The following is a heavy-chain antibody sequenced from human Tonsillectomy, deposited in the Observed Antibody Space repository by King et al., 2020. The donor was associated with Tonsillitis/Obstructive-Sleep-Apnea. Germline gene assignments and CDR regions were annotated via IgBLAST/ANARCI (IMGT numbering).Heavy chain of an antibody. CDR2: ISSSGSTI. J-gene: IGHJ3*02. Sequence: QLVQSGGGLIQPGGSLRLSCAASGFTFSSYEMNWVRQAPGKGLEWVSYISSSGSTIYYADSVKGRFTISRDNAKNSLYLQMNSLRAEDTAVYYCARDSGAYYGSGSPSPDDAFDIWGQGTMVTVSS. V-gene: IGHV3-48*03. CDR1: GFTFSSYE. D-gene: IGHD3-10*01. CDR3: ARDSGAYYGSGSPSPDDAFDI.